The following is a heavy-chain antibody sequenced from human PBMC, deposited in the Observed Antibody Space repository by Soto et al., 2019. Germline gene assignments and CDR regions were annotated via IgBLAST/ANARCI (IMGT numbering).Heavy chain of an antibody. V-gene: IGHV3-74*01. CDR1: GFNFGNNW. J-gene: IGHJ4*02. Sequence: QPGGSLRLSCAASGFNFGNNWMHWVRQAPGKGLEWVSRMNSDGRTTNYADSVKGRFTVSRDNAKNTLYLQMNSLRAEDTTMYYCATAEVDYWGPGTLVTVSS. CDR2: MNSDGRTT. CDR3: ATAEVDY.